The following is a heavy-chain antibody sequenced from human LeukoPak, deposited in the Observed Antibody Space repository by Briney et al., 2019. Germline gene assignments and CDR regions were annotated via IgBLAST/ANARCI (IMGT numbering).Heavy chain of an antibody. J-gene: IGHJ4*02. CDR2: IYPGDSDT. Sequence: PGESLRISCKGSGYSFTSYWISWVRQMPGKGLEWMGIIYPGDSDTRYSPSCQGQVIISADQSISTAYLQWSSLKASDTAMYYCARGGAVAATWLEFWGQGTLVTVSS. D-gene: IGHD6-19*01. CDR3: ARGGAVAATWLEF. CDR1: GYSFTSYW. V-gene: IGHV5-51*01.